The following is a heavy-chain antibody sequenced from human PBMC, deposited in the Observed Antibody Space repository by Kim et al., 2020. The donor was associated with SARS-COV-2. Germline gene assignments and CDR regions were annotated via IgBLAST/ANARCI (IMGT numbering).Heavy chain of an antibody. D-gene: IGHD5-18*01. J-gene: IGHJ4*02. Sequence: ASVKVSCKVSGYTLTELSMHWVRQAPGKGLEWMGGFDPEDGETIYAQKFQGRVTMTEDTSTDTAYMELSSLRSEDTAVYYCATDLAPVDTAMGSNWGWGQGTLVTVSS. CDR1: GYTLTELS. CDR2: FDPEDGET. CDR3: ATDLAPVDTAMGSNWG. V-gene: IGHV1-24*01.